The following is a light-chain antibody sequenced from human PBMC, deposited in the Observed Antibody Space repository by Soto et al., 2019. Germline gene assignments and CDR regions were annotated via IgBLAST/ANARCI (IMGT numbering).Light chain of an antibody. J-gene: IGLJ1*01. CDR2: EGS. Sequence: QSALTQPASVSGSPGQSITISCTGTSSDVRSYNFVSWYQQHPGKAPKLMIYEGSKRPSRVSNRFSGSKSGNTASLTISGLQAEDEADYYCCSYAGSSTWVFGTGTKLTVL. CDR3: CSYAGSSTWV. CDR1: SSDVRSYNF. V-gene: IGLV2-23*01.